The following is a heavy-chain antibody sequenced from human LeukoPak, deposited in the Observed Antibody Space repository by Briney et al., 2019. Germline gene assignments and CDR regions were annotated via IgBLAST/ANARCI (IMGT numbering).Heavy chain of an antibody. CDR1: EFTFSSYG. Sequence: GRSLRLSCAASEFTFSSYGMHWVRQAPGKGLEWVAVIWYDGSNKYYADSVKGRSTISRDNSKNTLYLQMNSLRAEDTAVYYCARDSANWSYFDYWGQGTLVTVSS. CDR2: IWYDGSNK. CDR3: ARDSANWSYFDY. D-gene: IGHD7-27*01. J-gene: IGHJ4*02. V-gene: IGHV3-33*01.